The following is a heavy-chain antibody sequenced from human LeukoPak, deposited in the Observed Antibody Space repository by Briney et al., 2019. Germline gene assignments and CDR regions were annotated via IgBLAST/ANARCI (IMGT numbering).Heavy chain of an antibody. CDR3: AIAAGPDAFDI. CDR1: GGSISSYY. Sequence: SETLSLTCTVSGGSISSYYWSWIRQPPGKGLEWIGYIYYSGSTNYNPSLKSRVTISVDTSKNQFSLKLSSVTAADTAVYYCAIAAGPDAFDIWGQGTMVIVSS. CDR2: IYYSGST. V-gene: IGHV4-59*08. J-gene: IGHJ3*02. D-gene: IGHD6-13*01.